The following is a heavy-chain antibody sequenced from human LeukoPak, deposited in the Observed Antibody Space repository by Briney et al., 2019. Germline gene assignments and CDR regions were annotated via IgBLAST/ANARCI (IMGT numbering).Heavy chain of an antibody. D-gene: IGHD6-13*01. V-gene: IGHV4-59*01. CDR1: GGSISSYY. J-gene: IGHJ5*02. CDR3: ARDQGIAAAEGYNWFDP. CDR2: IYYSGST. Sequence: PSETLSLTCTVSGGSISSYYWSWIRQPPGKGLEWIGYIYYSGSTNYNPSLKSRVTISVDTSKNQFSLKLSSVTAADTAVYYCARDQGIAAAEGYNWFDPWGQGTLVTVSS.